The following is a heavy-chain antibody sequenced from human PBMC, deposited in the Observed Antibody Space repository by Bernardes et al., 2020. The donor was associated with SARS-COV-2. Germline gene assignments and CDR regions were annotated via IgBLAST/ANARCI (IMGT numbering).Heavy chain of an antibody. D-gene: IGHD3-10*01. CDR1: GFSFSTYS. Sequence: GGSLRLSCAASGFSFSTYSMKWVRQAPGKGLEWVSSISNSGSTNFYADSVKGRFTISRDNAKNSVYLQMNSLRFEDTAVYYCERRYYGSGSPEAFDIWGQGTMVTVSS. J-gene: IGHJ3*02. V-gene: IGHV3-21*01. CDR2: ISNSGSTN. CDR3: ERRYYGSGSPEAFDI.